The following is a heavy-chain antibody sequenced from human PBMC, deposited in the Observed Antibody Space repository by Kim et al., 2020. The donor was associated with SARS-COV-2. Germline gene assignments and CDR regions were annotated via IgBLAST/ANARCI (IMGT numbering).Heavy chain of an antibody. V-gene: IGHV3-23*01. CDR1: GFAFSSYA. D-gene: IGHD6-13*01. Sequence: GGSLRLSCAASGFAFSSYAMSWVRQAPGKGLQWVSSISGSGSSTYHADSAKGRFIISRDSSKNRLYLQMNSLRAEDTAVYYCATGFRIAAGRWYFDYWG. J-gene: IGHJ4*01. CDR2: ISGSGSST. CDR3: ATGFRIAAGRWYFDY.